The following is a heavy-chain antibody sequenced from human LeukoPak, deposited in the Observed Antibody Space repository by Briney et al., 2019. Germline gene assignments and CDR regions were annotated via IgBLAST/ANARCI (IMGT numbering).Heavy chain of an antibody. V-gene: IGHV4-61*02. J-gene: IGHJ4*02. D-gene: IGHD1-26*01. CDR1: GDSISSGDYY. CDR2: IYTSGST. CDR3: ARATYGWELPFDY. Sequence: PSETLSLTCTVSGDSISSGDYYWSWIRQPAGKGLEWIGRIYTSGSTNYNPSLKSRVTISVDTSKNQFSLKLSSVTAADTAVYYCARATYGWELPFDYWGQGTLVTVSS.